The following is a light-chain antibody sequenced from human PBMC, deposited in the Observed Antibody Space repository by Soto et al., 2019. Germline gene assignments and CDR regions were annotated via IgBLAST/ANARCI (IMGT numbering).Light chain of an antibody. CDR3: AAWDGSLSGWV. V-gene: IGLV2-14*01. CDR1: GSDVGGYNY. J-gene: IGLJ3*02. CDR2: EVS. Sequence: QSALTQPASVSGSPGQSITISCTGTGSDVGGYNYVSWYQQHPGKAPKLMIYEVSNRPSGVSNRFSGSKSGNTASLTISGLQAEDEADYYCAAWDGSLSGWVFGGGTKLTVL.